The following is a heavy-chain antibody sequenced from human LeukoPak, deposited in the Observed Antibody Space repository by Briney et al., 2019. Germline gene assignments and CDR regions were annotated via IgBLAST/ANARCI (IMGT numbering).Heavy chain of an antibody. J-gene: IGHJ4*02. Sequence: GGSLRLSCAASGFTFSSYWMSWVRQAPGKGLEWVAFIRYDGSNKYYADSVKGRFTISRDNSKNTLYLQMNSLRAEDTAVYYCAKDLRGIAARGLDNWGQGTLVTVSS. D-gene: IGHD6-6*01. CDR1: GFTFSSYW. V-gene: IGHV3-30*02. CDR3: AKDLRGIAARGLDN. CDR2: IRYDGSNK.